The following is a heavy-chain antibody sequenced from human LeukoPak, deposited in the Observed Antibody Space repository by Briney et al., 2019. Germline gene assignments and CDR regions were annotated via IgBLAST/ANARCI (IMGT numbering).Heavy chain of an antibody. V-gene: IGHV3-30*02. CDR3: AREVPYCGGDCHDY. D-gene: IGHD2-21*02. CDR2: IRYDGSNK. Sequence: GGSLRLSCAASGFTFISYGMHWVRQAPGKGLEWVAFIRYDGSNKYYADSVKGRFTISRDNSKNTLYLQMNSLRAEDTAVYYCAREVPYCGGDCHDYWGQGTLVTVSS. CDR1: GFTFISYG. J-gene: IGHJ4*02.